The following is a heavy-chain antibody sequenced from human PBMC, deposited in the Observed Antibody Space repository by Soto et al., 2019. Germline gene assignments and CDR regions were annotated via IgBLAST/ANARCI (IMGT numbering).Heavy chain of an antibody. CDR2: VSGGSGVT. D-gene: IGHD1-1*01. V-gene: IGHV3-23*01. CDR1: GFSFSTYG. J-gene: IGHJ4*02. CDR3: AKWNGYGDY. Sequence: EVKLLESGGGLVQPGGSLRLSCAVSGFSFSTYGVTWVRQAPGKGLEWVSGVSGGSGVTHYADSVKGRFTITGDNSKNTVYLHMNSLRVDDTAGYYCAKWNGYGDYWGQGTLVTVSS.